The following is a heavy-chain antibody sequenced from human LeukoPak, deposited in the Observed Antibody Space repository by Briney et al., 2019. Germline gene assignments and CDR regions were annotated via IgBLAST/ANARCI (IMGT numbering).Heavy chain of an antibody. D-gene: IGHD3-16*01. CDR1: GFTFDDYA. Sequence: GGSLRLSCAASGFTFDDYAMHWVRHAPGKGLEWVSLISWDGGSTYYADSVKGRFTISRDNSKNSLYLQMNSLRAEDTALYYCAKVGAPYYYYYMDVWGKGTTVTVSS. CDR2: ISWDGGST. J-gene: IGHJ6*03. CDR3: AKVGAPYYYYYMDV. V-gene: IGHV3-43D*03.